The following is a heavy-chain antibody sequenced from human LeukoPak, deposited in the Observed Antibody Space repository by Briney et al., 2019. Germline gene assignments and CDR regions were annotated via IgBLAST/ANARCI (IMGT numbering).Heavy chain of an antibody. Sequence: GGSLRLSCVASGFTFSSYAMSWVRQAPGKGLEWVSAIIGSGGSTYYADSVKGRFTISRDNSKNTLYLQMNSLRAEDTAVYYSARKTRLGYCSGGSCYSGTAGAFDICGQGTMVTVSS. CDR2: IIGSGGST. V-gene: IGHV3-23*01. CDR3: ARKTRLGYCSGGSCYSGTAGAFDI. CDR1: GFTFSSYA. J-gene: IGHJ3*02. D-gene: IGHD2-15*01.